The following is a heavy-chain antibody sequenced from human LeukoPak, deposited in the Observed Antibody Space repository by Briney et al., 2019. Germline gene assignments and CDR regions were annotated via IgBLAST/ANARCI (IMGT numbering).Heavy chain of an antibody. D-gene: IGHD4-23*01. V-gene: IGHV7-4-1*02. CDR1: GYTFKSCA. CDR2: INTNTGNP. Sequence: ASVKVSCKASGYTFKSCAMNWVRQAPGQGLECLGWINTNTGNPTYAQGFTGRFVFSLDTSVSTAYLQISSLKAEDTGVYYCAREVAPGGFDYWGQGTLVTVSS. J-gene: IGHJ4*02. CDR3: AREVAPGGFDY.